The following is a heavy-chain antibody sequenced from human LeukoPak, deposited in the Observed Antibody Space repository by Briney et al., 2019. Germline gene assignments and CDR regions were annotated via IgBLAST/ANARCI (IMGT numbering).Heavy chain of an antibody. CDR3: ARLGRDYDILTGYYHPPL. Sequence: SSETLSLTCTVSGGSISSYYWSWIRQPPGKGMEWLGYVYYSGSTNYNPSLKSRVTLSVDTSRNQFSLKLSSVTAADTPVSYCARLGRDYDILTGYYHPPLWGQGTLVTVSS. D-gene: IGHD3-9*01. V-gene: IGHV4-59*08. CDR2: VYYSGST. J-gene: IGHJ4*02. CDR1: GGSISSYY.